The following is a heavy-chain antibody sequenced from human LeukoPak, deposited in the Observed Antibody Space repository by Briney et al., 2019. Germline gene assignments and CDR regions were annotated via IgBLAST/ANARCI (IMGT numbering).Heavy chain of an antibody. CDR1: GGTVSRFP. V-gene: IGHV1-18*01. Sequence: ASVKVSCKASGGTVSRFPISWVRQAPGQGLEWMGWISAYNGNTNYAQKLQGRVTMTTDTSTSTAYMELRSLRSDDTAVYYCALYSSGWYFLDYWGQGTLVTVSS. D-gene: IGHD6-19*01. J-gene: IGHJ4*02. CDR2: ISAYNGNT. CDR3: ALYSSGWYFLDY.